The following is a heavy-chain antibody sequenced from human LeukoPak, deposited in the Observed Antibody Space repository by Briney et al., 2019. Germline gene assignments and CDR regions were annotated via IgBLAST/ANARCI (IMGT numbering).Heavy chain of an antibody. CDR3: ARTYTIFGVVPDY. V-gene: IGHV1-69*05. CDR2: IIPIFGTA. J-gene: IGHJ4*02. D-gene: IGHD3-3*01. Sequence: SVKVSCKASGGTFSSYAISWVRQAPGQGLEWMGGIIPIFGTANYAQKLQGRVTMTTDTSTSTAYMELRSLRSDDTAVYYCARTYTIFGVVPDYWGQGTLVTVSS. CDR1: GGTFSSYA.